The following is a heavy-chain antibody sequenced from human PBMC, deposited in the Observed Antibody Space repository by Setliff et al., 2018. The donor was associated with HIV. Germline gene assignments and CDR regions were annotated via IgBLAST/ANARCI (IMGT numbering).Heavy chain of an antibody. Sequence: SVKVSCKASGGTFSSYGISWVRQAPGQGLEWMGGIIPIFGTANCAQKFQGRVTITADESTSTAYMELSSLRSEDTAVYYCARGESIAVAYYHYYYMDVWGKGTTVTVSS. CDR2: IIPIFGTA. D-gene: IGHD6-19*01. CDR3: ARGESIAVAYYHYYYMDV. V-gene: IGHV1-69*13. J-gene: IGHJ6*03. CDR1: GGTFSSYG.